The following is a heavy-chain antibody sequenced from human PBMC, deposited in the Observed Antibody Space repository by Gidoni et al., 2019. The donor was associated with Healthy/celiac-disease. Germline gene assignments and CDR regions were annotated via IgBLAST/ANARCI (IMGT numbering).Heavy chain of an antibody. D-gene: IGHD3-10*01. CDR2: IYYSGST. CDR3: ARAPDGLWFGELLSGGFDY. Sequence: QVQLQESGPGLVKPSETLSLTCTVSGGSVSSGSYYWSWIRQPPGKGLEWIGYIYYSGSTNYNPSLKSRVTISVDTSKNQFSLKLSSVTAADTAVYYCARAPDGLWFGELLSGGFDYWGQGTLVTVSS. V-gene: IGHV4-61*01. J-gene: IGHJ4*02. CDR1: GGSVSSGSYY.